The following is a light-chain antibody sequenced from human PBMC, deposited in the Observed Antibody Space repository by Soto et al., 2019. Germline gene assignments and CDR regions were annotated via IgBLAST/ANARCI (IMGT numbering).Light chain of an antibody. CDR1: QSVSSSY. J-gene: IGKJ2*01. Sequence: EIVLTQSPATLSLSPGERATLSCGASQSVSSSYLAWYQQKPGLAPRLLIYDASSRATGIPDRFSGSGSGTDFTLTISRLKPEDFAVYYCPQYGSSPPTFGQGTKLEIK. V-gene: IGKV3D-20*01. CDR3: PQYGSSPPT. CDR2: DAS.